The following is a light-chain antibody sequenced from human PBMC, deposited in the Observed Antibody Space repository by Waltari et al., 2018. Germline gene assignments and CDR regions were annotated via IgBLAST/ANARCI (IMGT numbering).Light chain of an antibody. V-gene: IGLV2-14*03. CDR2: DVS. Sequence: QSALTQPASVSGSPGQSINISCTGTSSDVGAYNYVSWYKQHPGKAPKLMIFDVSNRPSGVSKRFSVSKSGNTASLIISVLQAEDEAGYYCSSYISSSTLELFGGGTSLTVL. CDR1: SSDVGAYNY. J-gene: IGLJ2*01. CDR3: SSYISSSTLEL.